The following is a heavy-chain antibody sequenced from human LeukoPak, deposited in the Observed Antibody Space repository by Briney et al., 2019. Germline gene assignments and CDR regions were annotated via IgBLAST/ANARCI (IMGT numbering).Heavy chain of an antibody. CDR2: IIPIFGIA. V-gene: IGHV1-69*04. Sequence: GASVKVSCKASGGTFSSYAISWVRQAPGQGLEWMGRIIPIFGIANYAQKLQGRVTITADKSTSTAYMELSSLRSEDTAVYYCARELRVRWFGESLDYWGQGTLVTVSS. CDR3: ARELRVRWFGESLDY. CDR1: GGTFSSYA. D-gene: IGHD3-10*01. J-gene: IGHJ4*02.